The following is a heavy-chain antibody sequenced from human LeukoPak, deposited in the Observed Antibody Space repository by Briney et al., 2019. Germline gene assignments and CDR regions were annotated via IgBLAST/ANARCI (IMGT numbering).Heavy chain of an antibody. Sequence: SVKVSCKASGGTFSSYAISWVRQAPGQGLEWMGGIIPIFGTANYAQKFQGRVTTTTDESTSTAYMELSSLRSEDTAVYYCARAGGKQNAFDIWGQGTMVTVSS. J-gene: IGHJ3*02. CDR2: IIPIFGTA. CDR1: GGTFSSYA. CDR3: ARAGGKQNAFDI. D-gene: IGHD2-15*01. V-gene: IGHV1-69*05.